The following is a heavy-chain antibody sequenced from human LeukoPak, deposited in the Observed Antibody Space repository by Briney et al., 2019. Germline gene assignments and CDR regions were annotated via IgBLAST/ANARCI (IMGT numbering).Heavy chain of an antibody. D-gene: IGHD5-24*01. V-gene: IGHV1-69*13. CDR1: GGTFSSYA. J-gene: IGHJ6*01. Sequence: SVKVSCKASGGTFSSYAISWVRQAPGQGLEWMGGIIPICGTANYAQKFQGRVTITADESTSTAYMELSSQRSDDTAVYYCARKMRGTSVLYYYYSMEASGPRATVTVSP. CDR3: ARKMRGTSVLYYYYSMEA. CDR2: IIPICGTA.